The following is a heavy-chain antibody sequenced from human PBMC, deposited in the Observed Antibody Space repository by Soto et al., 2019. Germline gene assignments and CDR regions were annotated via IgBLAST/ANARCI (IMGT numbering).Heavy chain of an antibody. CDR2: IYYSGST. CDR1: GGSISSGGYY. D-gene: IGHD1-20*01. Sequence: QVQLQESGPGLVKPSQTLSLTCTVSGGSISSGGYYWSWIRQHPGKGLEWIGYIYYSGSTYYNPSPKSRVTISVDTSKNHVSLKLSSVTAADTAVYYCARVGGINWFDPWGQGTLVTVST. V-gene: IGHV4-31*03. J-gene: IGHJ5*02. CDR3: ARVGGINWFDP.